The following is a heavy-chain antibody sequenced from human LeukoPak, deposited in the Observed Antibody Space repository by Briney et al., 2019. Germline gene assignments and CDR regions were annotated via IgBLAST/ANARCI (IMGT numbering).Heavy chain of an antibody. Sequence: ASVKVSCKASGYTFTGFYIHWVRQAPGQGLEWMGRINLRIGDTNSARRFQGRVTMTRDTSISTAYMDLNRLTSDDTAVYYCARGAWDYDGKDYWGQGTLVTVSS. CDR3: ARGAWDYDGKDY. V-gene: IGHV1-2*06. J-gene: IGHJ4*02. D-gene: IGHD1-7*01. CDR1: GYTFTGFY. CDR2: INLRIGDT.